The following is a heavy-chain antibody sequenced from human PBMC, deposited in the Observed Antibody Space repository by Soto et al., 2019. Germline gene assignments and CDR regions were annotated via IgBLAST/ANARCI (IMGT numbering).Heavy chain of an antibody. CDR2: ISSSSSSTI. J-gene: IGHJ3*02. CDR3: VNLTDAFDI. CDR1: GFTFSSYS. V-gene: IGHV3-48*04. D-gene: IGHD3-9*01. Sequence: GGSLRLSCAASGFTFSSYSMNWVRQAPGKGLEWVSYISSSSSSTIYYADSVKGRFTISRDNAKNSLYLQMNSLRAEDTAVYYCVNLTDAFDIWGQGTMVTVSS.